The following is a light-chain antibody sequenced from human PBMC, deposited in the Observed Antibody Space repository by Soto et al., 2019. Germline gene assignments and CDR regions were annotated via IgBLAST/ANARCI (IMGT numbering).Light chain of an antibody. V-gene: IGLV2-14*01. CDR3: SSYIWNSLGI. CDR2: DVS. Sequence: QSALTQPASVSGSPGQSITISCTGTSGDVGGYNYVSWYQQHPGKAPKLMIFDVSNRPSGVSNRFSGSKSGNTASLTISGLQPEDEADYYRSSYIWNSLGIFGAGTKVTVL. CDR1: SGDVGGYNY. J-gene: IGLJ1*01.